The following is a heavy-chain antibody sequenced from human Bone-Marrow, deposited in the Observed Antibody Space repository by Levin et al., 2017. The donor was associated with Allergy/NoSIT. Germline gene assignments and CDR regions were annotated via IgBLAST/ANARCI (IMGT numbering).Heavy chain of an antibody. Sequence: GGSLRLSCAASGFTFTNYAMSWVRQAPGKGLEWVSALSGSGDNTYYADSVKGRLIISRANSKNTLYLQMNSLRPEDTAVYYCAKGATYYDFWIGYHDYGLDVWGQGTTVTVSS. CDR2: LSGSGDNT. V-gene: IGHV3-23*01. CDR3: AKGATYYDFWIGYHDYGLDV. D-gene: IGHD3-3*01. CDR1: GFTFTNYA. J-gene: IGHJ6*02.